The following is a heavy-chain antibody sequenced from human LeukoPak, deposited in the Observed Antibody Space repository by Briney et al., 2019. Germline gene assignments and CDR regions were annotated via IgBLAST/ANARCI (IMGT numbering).Heavy chain of an antibody. Sequence: PSETLSLTCTVSGASISSYYWSWIRQPPGKGLEWITYIHYSVRTHYNPSLKSRVTISDTSKNQFSLKLKSVTAADTAVYYCARGDRIKKAFDNWGQGTMVIVSS. CDR3: ARGDRIKKAFDN. CDR1: GASISSYY. V-gene: IGHV4-59*08. D-gene: IGHD3-10*01. CDR2: IHYSVRT. J-gene: IGHJ3*02.